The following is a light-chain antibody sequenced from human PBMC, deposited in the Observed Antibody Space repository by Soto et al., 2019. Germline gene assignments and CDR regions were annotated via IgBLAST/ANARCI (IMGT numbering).Light chain of an antibody. J-gene: IGKJ2*03. CDR3: QQYDSFPYS. CDR2: DAS. V-gene: IGKV1-33*01. CDR1: QDITNY. Sequence: IQMTQSPLFLSASIGDRVTITCQASQDITNYLNWYQQKPGKAPKLLIYDASMLERGVPSRFSGGGSGTHFTFTISSLQPEDIATFYCQQYDSFPYSFGQGTKGDIK.